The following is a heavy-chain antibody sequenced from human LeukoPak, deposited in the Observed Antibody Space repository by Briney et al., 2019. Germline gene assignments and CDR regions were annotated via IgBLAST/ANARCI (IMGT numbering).Heavy chain of an antibody. J-gene: IGHJ4*02. CDR3: ARDYYYHNSGFFGY. V-gene: IGHV4-4*07. CDR2: IYSSGST. Sequence: SETLSLTCTVSGDSISSYYWSWLRQPAEKGLEWLGRIYSSGSTNYNPSLKSRVTMSADTSKNQFSLRLSSLTAADTAVYFCARDYYYHNSGFFGYWGQGTLVTVSS. D-gene: IGHD3-22*01. CDR1: GDSISSYY.